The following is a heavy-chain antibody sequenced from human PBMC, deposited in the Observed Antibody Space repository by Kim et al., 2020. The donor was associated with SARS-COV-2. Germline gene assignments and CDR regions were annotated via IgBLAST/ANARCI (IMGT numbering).Heavy chain of an antibody. D-gene: IGHD6-19*01. Sequence: SETLSLTCTVSGGSISSSSYYWAWIRQPPGKGLEWIGSISYSGSTYYNPSLKSRVTISVDTSKKQFSLKLSSVTAADTAVYYCARQERQWLGLEPNWFDPWGQGTLVTVSS. CDR3: ARQERQWLGLEPNWFDP. CDR1: GGSISSSSYY. CDR2: ISYSGST. V-gene: IGHV4-39*01. J-gene: IGHJ5*02.